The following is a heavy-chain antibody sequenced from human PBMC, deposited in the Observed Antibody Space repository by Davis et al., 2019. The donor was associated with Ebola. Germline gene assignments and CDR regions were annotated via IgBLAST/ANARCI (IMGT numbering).Heavy chain of an antibody. D-gene: IGHD3-9*01. CDR1: GFTFSSYG. CDR3: ARDLRYRDSYYFDN. J-gene: IGHJ4*02. Sequence: GESLKISCAASGFTFSSYGMHWVRQAPGKGLAWVAVISSDGSNKYYVDYVKGRFTVSRDNFQNTAFLQMNGLRVEDTAVYYCARDLRYRDSYYFDNWGQGTLVTVSS. V-gene: IGHV3-30*03. CDR2: ISSDGSNK.